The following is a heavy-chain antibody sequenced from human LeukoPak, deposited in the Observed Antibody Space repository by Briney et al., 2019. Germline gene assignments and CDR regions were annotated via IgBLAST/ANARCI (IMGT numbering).Heavy chain of an antibody. CDR2: IHYSGNT. CDR1: GGSIWNYY. CDR3: ARKGEHYYDSGKLWPAWFDL. Sequence: SETLSLTCTVSGGSIWNYYWSWLRQPPGRGLELIGYIHYSGNTYSNPSLTSRVTISVDMSKNEFSLKLASVTAADTTVYFCARKGEHYYDSGKLWPAWFDLWGQGTLITVSS. D-gene: IGHD3-10*01. J-gene: IGHJ5*02. V-gene: IGHV4-59*01.